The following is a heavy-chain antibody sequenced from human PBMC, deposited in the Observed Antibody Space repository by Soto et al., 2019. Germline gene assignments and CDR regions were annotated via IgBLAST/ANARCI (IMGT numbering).Heavy chain of an antibody. J-gene: IGHJ5*02. CDR3: ATNLFSSTSRGSDFDP. V-gene: IGHV1-2*02. CDR1: GYYFTGYY. CDR2: INPNSGVI. D-gene: IGHD2-2*01. Sequence: QVQLVQSGAEMKKPGASVKISCKASGYYFTGYYMHWVRQAPGQGLEWMGWINPNSGVINYAQRFQGRVTMTRDTSISTAYLEVKRLTSDDTAVYYCATNLFSSTSRGSDFDPWGQGTLVIVSS.